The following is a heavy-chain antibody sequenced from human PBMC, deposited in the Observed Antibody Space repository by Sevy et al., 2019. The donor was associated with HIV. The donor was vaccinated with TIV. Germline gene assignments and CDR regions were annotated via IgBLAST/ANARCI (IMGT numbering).Heavy chain of an antibody. CDR2: IGRYNT. CDR3: ARAPSGSQGPGQYFQH. Sequence: ASVKVSCKASGYTFTNYGITWVRQAPGQGLEWMGWIGRYNTNYAQNLQGRVTMTTDTSTSTVYMELRGLRSDDTAVYYCARAPSGSQGPGQYFQHWGQGTLVTVSS. CDR1: GYTFTNYG. D-gene: IGHD1-26*01. V-gene: IGHV1-18*01. J-gene: IGHJ1*01.